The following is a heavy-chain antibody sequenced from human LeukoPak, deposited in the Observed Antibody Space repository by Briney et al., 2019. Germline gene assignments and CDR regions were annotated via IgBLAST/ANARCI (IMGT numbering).Heavy chain of an antibody. CDR2: IYNSGSP. J-gene: IGHJ4*02. Sequence: SETLSLTCTVSGGSISSYYWSWIRQPPGKGLEWIGYIYNSGSPNYNPSLKSRVTISVDTSKNHFSLKLSSVTAADTAVYYCATYSSSWYFYYWGQGNLVTVSS. CDR3: ATYSSSWYFYY. D-gene: IGHD6-13*01. CDR1: GGSISSYY. V-gene: IGHV4-59*01.